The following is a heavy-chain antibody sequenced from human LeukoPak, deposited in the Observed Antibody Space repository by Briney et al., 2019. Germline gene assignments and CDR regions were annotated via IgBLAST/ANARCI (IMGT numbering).Heavy chain of an antibody. CDR3: ARGSRDGYNWNFDY. Sequence: SETLSLTCTVSGGSISSSSYYWGWIRQPPGKGLEWIGSIYHSGSTYHNPSLKSRVTISVDTSKNQFSLKLSSVTAADTAVYYCARGSRDGYNWNFDYWGQGTLVTVSS. CDR2: IYHSGST. CDR1: GGSISSSSYY. J-gene: IGHJ4*02. D-gene: IGHD5-24*01. V-gene: IGHV4-39*07.